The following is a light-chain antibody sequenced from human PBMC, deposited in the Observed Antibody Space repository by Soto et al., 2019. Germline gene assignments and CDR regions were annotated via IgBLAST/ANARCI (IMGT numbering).Light chain of an antibody. CDR2: EGS. CDR1: SSDVGSYNL. CDR3: CSSAGSSVV. V-gene: IGLV2-23*01. J-gene: IGLJ2*01. Sequence: QSALTQPASVSGSPGQSITISCTGTSSDVGSYNLVSWYQQHPGKAPKLLIYEGSKRPSGVSNRFSGSKSGNTASLTISGLQAEDEADYYCCSSAGSSVVFGGGPMLTVL.